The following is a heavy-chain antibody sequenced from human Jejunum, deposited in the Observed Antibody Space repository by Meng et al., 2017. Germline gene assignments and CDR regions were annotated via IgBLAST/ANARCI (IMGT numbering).Heavy chain of an antibody. V-gene: IGHV3-7*01. CDR1: GFTFSSYW. J-gene: IGHJ4*02. CDR3: ARDFSWISRAVAAD. CDR2: IKQDGSEK. Sequence: GESLKISCAASGFTFSSYWMSWVRQAPGKGLEWVANIKQDGSEKYYVDSVKGRFTISRDNANNSLYLQMNSLRAEDTAVYYCARDFSWISRAVAADWGQGTLVTVSS. D-gene: IGHD6-19*01.